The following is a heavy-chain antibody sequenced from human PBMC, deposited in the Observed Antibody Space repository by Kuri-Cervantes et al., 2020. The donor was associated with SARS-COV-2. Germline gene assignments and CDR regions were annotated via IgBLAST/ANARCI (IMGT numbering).Heavy chain of an antibody. CDR3: AKDRVGVQDF. V-gene: IGHV3-35*01. D-gene: IGHD2-21*01. J-gene: IGHJ4*02. CDR1: GFTFHNSD. CDR2: VTWIGSRT. Sequence: GESLKISCAVSGFTFHNSDMNWVHQAPGKGLEWVSGVTWIGSRTRYTDSVKGRFSISRDKSRNTLYLHMKSLRSEDTAMYYCAKDRVGVQDFWGQGTLVTVSS.